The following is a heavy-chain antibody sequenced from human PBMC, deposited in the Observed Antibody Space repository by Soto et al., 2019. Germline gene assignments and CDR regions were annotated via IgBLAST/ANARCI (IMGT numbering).Heavy chain of an antibody. Sequence: ASETLSLTCTVSGDSISRGGNFWSWVRQHPEKGLEWIGYLYNSGTTYYNPSLESRVTISGDTSKNQFSLKLTSLSAADTAVYYCTKGSGSFRLAFWGQGTQVTVSS. CDR1: GDSISRGGNF. J-gene: IGHJ4*02. V-gene: IGHV4-31*03. D-gene: IGHD3-22*01. CDR2: LYNSGTT. CDR3: TKGSGSFRLAF.